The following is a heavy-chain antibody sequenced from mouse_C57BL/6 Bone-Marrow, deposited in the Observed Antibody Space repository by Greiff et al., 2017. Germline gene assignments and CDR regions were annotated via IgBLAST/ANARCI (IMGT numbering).Heavy chain of an antibody. J-gene: IGHJ2*01. Sequence: QVQLQQPGAELVKPGASVKLSCKASGYTFTSYWMHWVKQRPGRGLAWIGRIATNSGGTKYNEKLKSKATLTVDKPSSTAYMQLSSLTSENAAVYYCARGYSNQRYWGQGTTLTVSS. CDR3: ARGYSNQRY. CDR1: GYTFTSYW. CDR2: IATNSGGT. D-gene: IGHD2-5*01. V-gene: IGHV1-72*01.